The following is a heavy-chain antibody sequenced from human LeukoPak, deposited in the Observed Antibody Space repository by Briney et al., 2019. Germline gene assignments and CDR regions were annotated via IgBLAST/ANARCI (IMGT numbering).Heavy chain of an antibody. CDR1: GGSISSGDYY. Sequence: PSQALSLTCTVSGGSISSGDYYWSWIRQPPGKGLEWIGYIYYSGSTYYNPSPKSRFTISVDTSKNQFSLKLSSVPAADTAVYYCARGFHYDFWSGYFGRVWFDPWGQGTLVTVSS. CDR2: IYYSGST. J-gene: IGHJ5*02. V-gene: IGHV4-30-4*08. D-gene: IGHD3-3*01. CDR3: ARGFHYDFWSGYFGRVWFDP.